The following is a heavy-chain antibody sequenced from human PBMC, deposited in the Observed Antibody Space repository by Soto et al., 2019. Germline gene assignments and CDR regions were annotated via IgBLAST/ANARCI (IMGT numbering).Heavy chain of an antibody. J-gene: IGHJ4*02. CDR1: GFTFSSYS. Sequence: GGSLRLSCAASGFTFSSYSMNWVRQAPGKGLEWVSYISSSSSTIYYADSVKGRFTISRDNAKNSLYLQMNSLRDEDTAVYYCARAPYYYDSSGYLYYFDYWGQGTLVTVSS. D-gene: IGHD3-22*01. CDR2: ISSSSSTI. CDR3: ARAPYYYDSSGYLYYFDY. V-gene: IGHV3-48*02.